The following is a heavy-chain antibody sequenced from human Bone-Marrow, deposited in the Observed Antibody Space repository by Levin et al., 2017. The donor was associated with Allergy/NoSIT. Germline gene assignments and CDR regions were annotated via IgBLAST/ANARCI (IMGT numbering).Heavy chain of an antibody. Sequence: GGSLRLSCAASGFTFSTYWMSWVRQAPGEGLEWVANIKKDGSEKYYVDSVKGRFTISRDNAKNSLYLQMNSLGVEDTAVYYCARDGAYCTSRNCRGDAFDMWGQGTMVTVSS. CDR1: GFTFSTYW. V-gene: IGHV3-7*01. J-gene: IGHJ3*02. CDR2: IKKDGSEK. D-gene: IGHD2-2*01. CDR3: ARDGAYCTSRNCRGDAFDM.